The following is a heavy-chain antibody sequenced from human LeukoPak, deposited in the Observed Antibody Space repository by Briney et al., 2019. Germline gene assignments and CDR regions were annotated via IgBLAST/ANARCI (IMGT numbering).Heavy chain of an antibody. V-gene: IGHV3-7*01. D-gene: IGHD5-18*01. CDR3: ARHLSGITGYTYGRGIDY. CDR2: IKKDGSEK. J-gene: IGHJ4*02. CDR1: GFTFSSYS. Sequence: GGSLRLSCAASGFTFSSYSMNWVRQAPGKGLEWVANIKKDGSEKCYVDSVKGRFTISRDNAKTSLYLQMNSLRAEDTAVYYCARHLSGITGYTYGRGIDYWGQGTLVTVSS.